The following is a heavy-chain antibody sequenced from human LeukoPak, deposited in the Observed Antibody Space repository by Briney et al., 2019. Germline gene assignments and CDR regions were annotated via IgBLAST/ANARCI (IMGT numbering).Heavy chain of an antibody. CDR3: ARIGYYDSSGYYHYYYYMDV. Sequence: GGSLRLSCAASGFTFSSYSMNWVRQAPGKGLEWVSYISGSSNHIYYRDSVKGRFTISRDNAKNSLSLQMNSLRVEETAVYYCARIGYYDSSGYYHYYYYMDVWGKGTTVTVSS. CDR1: GFTFSSYS. J-gene: IGHJ6*03. CDR2: ISGSSNHI. V-gene: IGHV3-48*01. D-gene: IGHD3-22*01.